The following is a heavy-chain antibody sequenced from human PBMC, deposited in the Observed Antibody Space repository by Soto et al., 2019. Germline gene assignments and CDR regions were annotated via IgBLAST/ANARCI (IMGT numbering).Heavy chain of an antibody. V-gene: IGHV3-23*01. CDR1: GFTFSSYA. CDR2: ISGSGGST. J-gene: IGHJ3*02. CDR3: AKLDPKPGCSGGSCYPNDAFDI. Sequence: GGSLRLSCAASGFTFSSYAMSWVRQAPGKGLEWVSAISGSGGSTYYADSVKGRFTISRDNSKNTLYLQMNSLRAEDTAVYYCAKLDPKPGCSGGSCYPNDAFDIWGQGTMVTVSS. D-gene: IGHD2-15*01.